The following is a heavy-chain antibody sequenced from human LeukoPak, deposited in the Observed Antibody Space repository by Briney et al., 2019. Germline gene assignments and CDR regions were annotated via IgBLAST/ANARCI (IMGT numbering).Heavy chain of an antibody. CDR3: ARDVRPVTKAVHGPGDY. Sequence: ASVKVSCKASGYTFTGYYMHWVRQAPGQGLEWMGWINPNSGGTNYAQKFQGRVTMTRDTSISTSYMELSRLRSDDTAVYYCARDVRPVTKAVHGPGDYWGQGTQVTVSS. J-gene: IGHJ4*02. V-gene: IGHV1-2*02. CDR1: GYTFTGYY. CDR2: INPNSGGT. D-gene: IGHD3-10*01.